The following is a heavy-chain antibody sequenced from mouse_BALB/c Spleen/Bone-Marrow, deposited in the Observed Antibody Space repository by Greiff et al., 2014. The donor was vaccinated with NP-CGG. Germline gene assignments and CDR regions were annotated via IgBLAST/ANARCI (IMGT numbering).Heavy chain of an antibody. V-gene: IGHV5-6*01. CDR1: GFTFRSYG. CDR3: ARQRGGGYYGFFAY. Sequence: EVQLVESGGALVKPGGSLKLSCAASGFTFRSYGMSWVRQTPDKRLEGVATISSGDGYTYYPDSVKGRFTISRDNAKNTLYLQMSSLTSEDSAMYYCARQRGGGYYGFFAYWGQGTLVTVSA. CDR2: ISSGDGYT. D-gene: IGHD1-1*01. J-gene: IGHJ3*01.